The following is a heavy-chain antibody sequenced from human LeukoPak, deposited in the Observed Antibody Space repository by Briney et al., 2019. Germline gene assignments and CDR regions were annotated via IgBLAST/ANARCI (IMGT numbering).Heavy chain of an antibody. Sequence: GGSLRLSCAASGFTFSSYAMHWVRQAPGKGLEWVAVISYDGSNKYYADSVKGRFTISRDNSKNTLYLQMNSLRAEDTAVYYCARVSIEEYSRYYFDYWGQGTLVTASS. J-gene: IGHJ4*02. CDR1: GFTFSSYA. CDR2: ISYDGSNK. V-gene: IGHV3-30*04. D-gene: IGHD6-6*01. CDR3: ARVSIEEYSRYYFDY.